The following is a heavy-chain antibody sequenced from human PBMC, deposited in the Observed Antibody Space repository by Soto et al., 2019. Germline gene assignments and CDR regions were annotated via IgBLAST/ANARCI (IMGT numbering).Heavy chain of an antibody. CDR2: INHSGST. J-gene: IGHJ3*02. CDR3: ARPNDFRSGTKDAFDI. D-gene: IGHD3-3*01. Sequence: QVQLQQWGAGLLKPSETLSLTCAVYGGSFSGYYWSWIRQPPGKGLEWIGEINHSGSTNYNPSLKSRVTISVDTAKNQFSLKLSSVTAADTAVYYCARPNDFRSGTKDAFDIWGQGSMVTVSS. CDR1: GGSFSGYY. V-gene: IGHV4-34*01.